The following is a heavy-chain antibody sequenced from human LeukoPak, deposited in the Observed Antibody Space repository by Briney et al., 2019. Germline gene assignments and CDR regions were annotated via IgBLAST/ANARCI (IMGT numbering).Heavy chain of an antibody. D-gene: IGHD5/OR15-5a*01. V-gene: IGHV3-11*05. CDR3: ASDQVSGVFDY. CDR1: EFVFSDFY. CDR2: ISPDGSYT. Sequence: GGSLRLSCAGSEFVFSDFYINWIRHSPGKGLEWLAYISPDGSYTTYGDSVKGRFVISRDNAKNSVSLQMNSLRVEDTAVYFCASDQVSGVFDYWGQGARVTVS. J-gene: IGHJ4*02.